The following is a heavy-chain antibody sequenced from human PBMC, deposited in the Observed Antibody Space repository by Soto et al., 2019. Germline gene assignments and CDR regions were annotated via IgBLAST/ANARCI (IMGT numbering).Heavy chain of an antibody. CDR3: ARGPFNYYDSSGYYRYYYYYGMDV. V-gene: IGHV4-34*01. Sequence: SETLSLTCAVYGGSFSGYYWSWIRQPPGKGLEWSGEINHSGSTNYNPSLKSRVTISVDTSKNQFSLKLSSVTAADTAVYYCARGPFNYYDSSGYYRYYYYYGMDVWGQGTTVTVSS. D-gene: IGHD3-22*01. CDR1: GGSFSGYY. CDR2: INHSGST. J-gene: IGHJ6*02.